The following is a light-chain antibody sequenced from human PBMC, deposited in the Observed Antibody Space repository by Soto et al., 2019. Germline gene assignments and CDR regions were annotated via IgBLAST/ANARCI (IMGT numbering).Light chain of an antibody. CDR1: SREGGGYNY. CDR2: DVS. CDR3: SSYTSSSTLV. Sequence: SVLTQPAFVSGSPGQAITISCTGTSREGGGYNYVSWYQQHPGKAPKLMIYDVSNRPSGVSNRFSGSKSGNTASLTISGLQAEDEADYYCSSYTSSSTLVFGTGTKVTVL. J-gene: IGLJ1*01. V-gene: IGLV2-14*01.